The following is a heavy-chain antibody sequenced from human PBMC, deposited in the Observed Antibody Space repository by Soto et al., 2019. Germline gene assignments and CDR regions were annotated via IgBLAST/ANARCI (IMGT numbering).Heavy chain of an antibody. CDR1: GFTLRTYG. J-gene: IGHJ4*02. Sequence: QVQLVESGGGVVQPGRSLRLSCTASGFTLRTYGMHWVRQAPGKGLEWVAVISYDGKFEYYGDSVNGRFTISRDNSSNTVYLQMNSLTTEDTAVYYCARELTVFGVVTPDYWGQGTLLTVSS. CDR2: ISYDGKFE. D-gene: IGHD3-3*01. CDR3: ARELTVFGVVTPDY. V-gene: IGHV3-30*04.